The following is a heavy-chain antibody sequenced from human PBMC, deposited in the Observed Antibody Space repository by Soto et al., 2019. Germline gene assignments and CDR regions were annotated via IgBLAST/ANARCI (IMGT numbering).Heavy chain of an antibody. CDR3: ARFCSGGSCYPYYYGMDV. CDR2: ISAYNGNT. CDR1: GYTFTSYG. J-gene: IGHJ6*02. D-gene: IGHD2-15*01. V-gene: IGHV1-18*01. Sequence: GASVKVSCKASGYTFTSYGISWVRQAPGQGLEWMGWISAYNGNTNYAQKLQGRVTMTTDTSTSTAYMELRSLRSDDTAVYYCARFCSGGSCYPYYYGMDVWRQGTEVTVSS.